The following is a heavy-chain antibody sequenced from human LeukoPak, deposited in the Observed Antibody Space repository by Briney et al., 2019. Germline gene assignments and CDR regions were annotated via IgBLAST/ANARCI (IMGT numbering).Heavy chain of an antibody. CDR3: ATCRDEFGDYGFTS. CDR2: IFHSGST. J-gene: IGHJ5*02. D-gene: IGHD4-17*01. CDR1: GGSISTSDW. Sequence: PSGTLSLTCAVSGGSISTSDWWNWVRQPPGKGLEWIGEIFHSGSTNYNPSLKSRVTISVDTSKNLFSLKLTSVTAADTAVYYCATCRDEFGDYGFTSWGQGTLVTVSS. V-gene: IGHV4-4*02.